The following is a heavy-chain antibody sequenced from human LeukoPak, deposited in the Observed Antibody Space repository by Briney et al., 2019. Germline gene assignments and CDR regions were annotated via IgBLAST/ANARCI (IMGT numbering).Heavy chain of an antibody. D-gene: IGHD5-18*01. J-gene: IGHJ1*01. V-gene: IGHV4-34*01. Sequence: PSETLSLTCAVYGGSFSGYYWSWIRQPPGKGLEWIGEINHSGSTNYNPSLKSRVTISVDTSKNQFSLKLSSVTAADTALYYCARVGIQLWLRVYFQHWGQGTLVTVSS. CDR3: ARVGIQLWLRVYFQH. CDR1: GGSFSGYY. CDR2: INHSGST.